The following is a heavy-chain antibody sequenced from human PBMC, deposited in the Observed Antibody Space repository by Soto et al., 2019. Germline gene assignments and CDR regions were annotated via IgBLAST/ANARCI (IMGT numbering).Heavy chain of an antibody. CDR1: GFICSSYD. CDR2: ILVXXRX. CDR3: ARSPYTTGYHYGMDV. Sequence: GGSLRLTCAASGFICSSYDMIWVRQAPGKRLEWVSTILVXXRXXXXXSXXGRFTISRDSAKNTLYLQMNSLRAEDTAVYHCARSPYTTGYHYGMDVWGQGTTVTASS. J-gene: IGHJ6*02. D-gene: IGHD3-9*01. V-gene: IGHV3-23*01.